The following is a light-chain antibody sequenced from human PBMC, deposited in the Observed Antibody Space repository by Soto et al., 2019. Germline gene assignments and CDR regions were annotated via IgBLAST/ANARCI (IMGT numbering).Light chain of an antibody. V-gene: IGLV1-44*01. CDR2: TNN. Sequence: QAVVTQPPSASGTPGQRVTISCSGGKSDIGSNTVYWFQQFPGTAPRLVIYTNNQRPSGVPDRFSGSKSGTSASLVISGLQSEDEADYYCATWDDSLHVCVFGGGTKLTVL. J-gene: IGLJ3*02. CDR3: ATWDDSLHVCV. CDR1: KSDIGSNT.